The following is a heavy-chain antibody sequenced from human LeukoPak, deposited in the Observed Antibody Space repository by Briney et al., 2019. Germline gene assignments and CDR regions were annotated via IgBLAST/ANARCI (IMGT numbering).Heavy chain of an antibody. V-gene: IGHV3-23*01. CDR3: AKEQQLVLDD. J-gene: IGHJ4*02. CDR1: GLTFSSYA. D-gene: IGHD6-13*01. Sequence: PGGSLRLSCAASGLTFSSYAMSWARQAPGKGLEWVSAISGSSRTTYYAGSVKGRFSISRDNSKNTLYLQMNSLRAEDTAIYFCAKEQQLVLDDWGQGTLVTVSS. CDR2: ISGSSRTT.